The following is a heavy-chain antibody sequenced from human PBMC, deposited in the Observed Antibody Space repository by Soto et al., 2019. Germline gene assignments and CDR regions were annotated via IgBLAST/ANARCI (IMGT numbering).Heavy chain of an antibody. J-gene: IGHJ3*02. CDR1: GFTFRSYA. CDR3: AKDLGFKQWLVPDAFDI. V-gene: IGHV3-23*01. CDR2: ISGSGGST. D-gene: IGHD6-19*01. Sequence: PGGSLRLSCAASGFTFRSYAMSWVRQAPGKGLEWVSAISGSGGSTYYADSVKGRFTISRDNSKNTLYLQMNSLRAEDTAVYYCAKDLGFKQWLVPDAFDIWGQGTMVTVSS.